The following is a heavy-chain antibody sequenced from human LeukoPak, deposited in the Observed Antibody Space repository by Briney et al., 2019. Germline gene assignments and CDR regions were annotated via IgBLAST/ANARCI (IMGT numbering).Heavy chain of an antibody. Sequence: ASVKVSCKVSGYTLTELSMHWVRQAPGKGLEWMGGFDPEDGETIYAQKFQGRVTTTEDTSTDTAYMELSSLRSEDTAVYYCATWGLTTYYYGMDVWGQGTTVTVSS. J-gene: IGHJ6*02. CDR3: ATWGLTTYYYGMDV. CDR1: GYTLTELS. V-gene: IGHV1-24*01. CDR2: FDPEDGET. D-gene: IGHD1-1*01.